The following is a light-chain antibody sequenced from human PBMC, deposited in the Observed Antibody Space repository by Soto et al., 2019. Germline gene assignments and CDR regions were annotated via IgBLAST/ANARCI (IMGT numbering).Light chain of an antibody. CDR3: CSHAGSYTYV. CDR2: DVT. J-gene: IGLJ1*01. V-gene: IGLV2-11*01. CDR1: SSDVGGYNY. Sequence: QSALTQPHSVSGSPGQSLTISCTGTSSDVGGYNYASWYQQHPGKVPKLMIYDVTKRPSGVPDRFSGSKSGNTASLTISGLQAEDEADYYCCSHAGSYTYVFGTGTKVTV.